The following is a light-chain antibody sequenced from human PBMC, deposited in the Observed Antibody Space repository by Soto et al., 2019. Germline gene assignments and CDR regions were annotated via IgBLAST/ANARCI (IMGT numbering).Light chain of an antibody. V-gene: IGLV1-40*01. CDR2: GNS. CDR3: QSYDSNLSVV. J-gene: IGLJ2*01. CDR1: SSNIGTGYD. Sequence: QSVLTQPPSVSGAPGQRVTISCTGSSSNIGTGYDVHWYQQLPGTAPKLLIYGNSNRPSGVPDRFSGSKSGTSASLAITGLQAEDEADYYCQSYDSNLSVVFGGGTKATVL.